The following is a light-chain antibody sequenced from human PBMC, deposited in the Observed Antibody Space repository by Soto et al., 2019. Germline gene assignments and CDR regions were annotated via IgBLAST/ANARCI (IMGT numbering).Light chain of an antibody. Sequence: DIQMTQSPSSVSASVGDRVTITCRASQSISTYLNWYQQKPGKPPKLLIYVASTLQSGVPSRFSGSGSGTDFTLTITSLQPEDFATYYCQQSYKSPYTFGPGTKLEVK. J-gene: IGKJ2*01. CDR3: QQSYKSPYT. V-gene: IGKV1-39*01. CDR1: QSISTY. CDR2: VAS.